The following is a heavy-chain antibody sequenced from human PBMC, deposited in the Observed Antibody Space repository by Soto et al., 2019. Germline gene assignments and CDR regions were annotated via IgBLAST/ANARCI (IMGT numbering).Heavy chain of an antibody. CDR2: INHSGST. CDR1: GGSFSGYY. J-gene: IGHJ4*02. V-gene: IGHV4-34*01. CDR3: ARGRATDTPNVNYFDY. D-gene: IGHD1-1*01. Sequence: SLTCAVYGGSFSGYYWSWIRQPPGKGLEWIGEINHSGSTNYNPSLKSRVTISVDTSKNQFSLKLSSVTAADTAVYYCARGRATDTPNVNYFDYWGQGTLVTVSS.